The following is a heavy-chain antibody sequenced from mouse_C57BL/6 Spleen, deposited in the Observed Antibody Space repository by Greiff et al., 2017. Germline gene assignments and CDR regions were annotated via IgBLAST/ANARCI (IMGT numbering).Heavy chain of an antibody. CDR1: GYTFTSYW. Sequence: VQLQQPGAELVRPGSSVKLSCKASGYTFTSYWMDWVKQRPGQGLEWIGNIYPSDSETHYNQKFKDKATLTADKSSSTAYMQLSSLTSEDSAVYYCAFYYGNFEDFDVWGTGTTVTVSS. D-gene: IGHD2-1*01. V-gene: IGHV1-61*01. CDR2: IYPSDSET. J-gene: IGHJ1*03. CDR3: AFYYGNFEDFDV.